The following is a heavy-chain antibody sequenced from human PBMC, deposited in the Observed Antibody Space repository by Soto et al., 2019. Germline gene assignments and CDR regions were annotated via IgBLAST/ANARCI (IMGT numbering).Heavy chain of an antibody. V-gene: IGHV4-4*07. D-gene: IGHD3-3*01. Sequence: SETLSLTCTVSGGAISGYYWTWVRQPAGKGLEWIGRIYSSGGTKYNPSLKSRVDMSLDMSKNQFSLRLSTVTAADTAVYYCARGQRFSDSFDPWGQGTLVTSPQ. CDR2: IYSSGGT. CDR1: GGAISGYY. CDR3: ARGQRFSDSFDP. J-gene: IGHJ5*02.